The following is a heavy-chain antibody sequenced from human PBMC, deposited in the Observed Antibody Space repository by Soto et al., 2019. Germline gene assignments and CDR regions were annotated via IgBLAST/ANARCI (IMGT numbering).Heavy chain of an antibody. J-gene: IGHJ6*02. CDR3: ARGGSGSDWDYYGMDF. Sequence: EVQLVESGGGLVQPGGSLRLSCAGSALTASKNYMSWVRQPPGKGLEWVSVIYSGGTTYYADSVKDRFSISRDNSKSTLYLQMDNRRAGDTAVDDCARGGSGSDWDYYGMDFWGQGTTVTVSS. V-gene: IGHV3-66*01. CDR1: ALTASKNY. D-gene: IGHD3-10*01. CDR2: IYSGGTT.